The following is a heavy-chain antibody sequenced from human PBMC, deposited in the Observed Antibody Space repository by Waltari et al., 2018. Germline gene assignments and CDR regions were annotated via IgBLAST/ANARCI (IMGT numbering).Heavy chain of an antibody. CDR2: ISSSSSYI. D-gene: IGHD4-17*01. CDR3: ARGTTVTLGYWYFDL. J-gene: IGHJ2*01. CDR1: GFTFSSYS. V-gene: IGHV3-21*01. Sequence: EVQLVESGGGLVKPGGSLRLSCAASGFTFSSYSMNWVRQAPGKGLEWVSSISSSSSYIYYADSVKGRFTISRDNAKNSLYLQMNSLRAEDTAVYYCARGTTVTLGYWYFDLWGRGTLVTVSS.